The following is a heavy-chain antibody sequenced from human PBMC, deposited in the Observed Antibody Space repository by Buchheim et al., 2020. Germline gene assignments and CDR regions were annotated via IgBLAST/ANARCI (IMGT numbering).Heavy chain of an antibody. D-gene: IGHD5-24*01. Sequence: QVLLQESGPGLVKPSQTLSLTCSVSGDSIRSGGYYWSWIRQHPGKGLEWIGYMYYSGTTYYNPSLRSRVTISLDTAQNQFSLKLNSVTAADTAVYYCARRDGFNQVFDFWGRGTL. CDR3: ARRDGFNQVFDF. J-gene: IGHJ4*02. CDR2: MYYSGTT. CDR1: GDSIRSGGYY. V-gene: IGHV4-31*03.